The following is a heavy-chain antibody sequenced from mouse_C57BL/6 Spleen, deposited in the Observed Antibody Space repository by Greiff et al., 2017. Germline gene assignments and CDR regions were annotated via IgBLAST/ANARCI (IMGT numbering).Heavy chain of an antibody. CDR3: ARELRY. CDR2: ISYDGSN. D-gene: IGHD1-1*01. Sequence: ESGPGLVKPSQSLSLTCSVTGYSITSGYYWNWIRQFPGNKLEWMGYISYDGSNNYNPSLKNRISITRDTSKNQFFLKLNSVTTEDTATYYCARELRYWGQGTLVTVSA. CDR1: GYSITSGYY. J-gene: IGHJ3*01. V-gene: IGHV3-6*01.